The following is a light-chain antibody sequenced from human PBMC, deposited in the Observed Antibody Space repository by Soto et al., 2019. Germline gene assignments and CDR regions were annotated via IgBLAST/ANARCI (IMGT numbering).Light chain of an antibody. Sequence: DIQMTQSPSSLSASVGDRVTITCRASQGMGTDLGWYQQKPGQAPKRLIYAASSLQSGVPSRFSGSESGTEFTLTISSLQPEDFATYYCQQYNSYPLTFGGGTKVEVK. V-gene: IGKV1-17*01. J-gene: IGKJ4*01. CDR2: AAS. CDR3: QQYNSYPLT. CDR1: QGMGTD.